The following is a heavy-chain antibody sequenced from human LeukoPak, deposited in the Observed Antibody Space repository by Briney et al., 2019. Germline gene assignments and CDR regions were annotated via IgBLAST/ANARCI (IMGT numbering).Heavy chain of an antibody. CDR2: ISSSSSYI. J-gene: IGHJ4*02. D-gene: IGHD4-17*01. CDR3: ARNGDRPTYYFDY. Sequence: KPGGSLRLSCAASGFTFSIYSMYWVRQAPGKGLEWVSSISSSSSYIYYADSVKGRFTISRDNAKNSLYLQMDSLRAEDTAVYYCARNGDRPTYYFDYWGQGTLVTVSS. CDR1: GFTFSIYS. V-gene: IGHV3-21*01.